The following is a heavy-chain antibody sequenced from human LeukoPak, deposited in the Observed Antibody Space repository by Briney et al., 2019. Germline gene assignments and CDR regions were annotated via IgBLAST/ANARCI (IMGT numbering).Heavy chain of an antibody. Sequence: ASVKVSCKASGYTFTSYGISWVRQAPGQGLEWMGWISAYNGNTNYAQKLQGRVTMTTDTSTSTAYMELRSLRSDDTAVYYCARVDIVATTSGEYYYGMDVWGQGTTVTVSS. CDR1: GYTFTSYG. CDR2: ISAYNGNT. J-gene: IGHJ6*02. D-gene: IGHD5-12*01. V-gene: IGHV1-18*01. CDR3: ARVDIVATTSGEYYYGMDV.